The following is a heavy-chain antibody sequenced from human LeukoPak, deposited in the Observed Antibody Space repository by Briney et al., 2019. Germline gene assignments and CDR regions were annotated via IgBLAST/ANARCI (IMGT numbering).Heavy chain of an antibody. CDR2: IIPIFGTA. D-gene: IGHD3-3*01. CDR1: GHTFTSYD. Sequence: SEKVSCKASGHTFTSYDINWVRQAPGQGLEWMGGIIPIFGTANYAQKFQGRVTITADESTSTAYMELSSLRSEDTAVYYCARVLRFLDATAKPYFDCWGQGTLVTVSS. V-gene: IGHV1-69*13. J-gene: IGHJ4*02. CDR3: ARVLRFLDATAKPYFDC.